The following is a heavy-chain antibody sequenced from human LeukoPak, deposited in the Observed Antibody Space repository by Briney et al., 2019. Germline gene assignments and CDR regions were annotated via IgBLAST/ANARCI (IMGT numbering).Heavy chain of an antibody. CDR3: ARTKGGWYAIDY. Sequence: SGTLSLTCTVSGGSISSSSYYWGWIRQPPGKGLEWIGSIYYSGSTYYNPSLKSRVTISVDTSKNQFSLKLSSVTAADTAVYYCARTKGGWYAIDYWGQGTLVTVSS. CDR2: IYYSGST. J-gene: IGHJ4*02. D-gene: IGHD6-19*01. CDR1: GGSISSSSYY. V-gene: IGHV4-39*07.